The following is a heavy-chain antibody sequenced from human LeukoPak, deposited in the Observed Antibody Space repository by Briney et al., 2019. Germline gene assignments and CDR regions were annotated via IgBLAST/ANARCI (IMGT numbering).Heavy chain of an antibody. V-gene: IGHV4-4*07. CDR3: ARDVHYDFWSGVTYGMDV. CDR2: ICSSGSS. Sequence: PAETLSLTCTVSGGSFSSYDWSWIRQAAGKGLEWIGRICSSGSSNYNASLKSRVTMSVDTSKNQFSLKLSSVTAADTAVYYCARDVHYDFWSGVTYGMDVWGQGTTVTVSS. D-gene: IGHD3-3*01. CDR1: GGSFSSYD. J-gene: IGHJ6*02.